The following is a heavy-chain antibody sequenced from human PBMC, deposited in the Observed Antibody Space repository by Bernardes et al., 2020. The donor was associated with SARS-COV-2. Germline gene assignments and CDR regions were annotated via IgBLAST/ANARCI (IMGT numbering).Heavy chain of an antibody. V-gene: IGHV4-38-2*01. CDR3: ASDYRYRSSPTYYYGMDV. Sequence: SETLSPTCAVSGYSINGDFYWAWIRQAPGKGLEWIASVLYRGNTFYNPSLKSRAAISTDTSKNQFSLKLSSVTAADTAVYYCASDYRYRSSPTYYYGMDVWGQGTTVTVSS. CDR2: VLYRGNT. J-gene: IGHJ6*02. CDR1: GYSINGDFY. D-gene: IGHD5-12*01.